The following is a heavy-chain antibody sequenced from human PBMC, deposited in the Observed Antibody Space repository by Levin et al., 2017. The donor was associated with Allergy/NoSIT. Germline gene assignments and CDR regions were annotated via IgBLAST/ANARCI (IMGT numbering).Heavy chain of an antibody. V-gene: IGHV4-4*02. CDR3: ARGTLHGSSWEVFDS. CDR1: GGSIGSTNW. D-gene: IGHD2-15*01. Sequence: SETLSLTCALSGGSIGSTNWWTWVRQLPGKGLEWIGEIYHSGDTNYNPSLKGRVTISVDESMTRFSLKLKSLTAADTAVYYCARGTLHGSSWEVFDSWGQGTLVTVSS. CDR2: IYHSGDT. J-gene: IGHJ4*02.